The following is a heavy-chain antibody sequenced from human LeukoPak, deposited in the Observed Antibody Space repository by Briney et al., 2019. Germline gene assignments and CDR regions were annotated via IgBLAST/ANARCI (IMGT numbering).Heavy chain of an antibody. V-gene: IGHV3-11*04. J-gene: IGHJ4*02. CDR2: ISGSSGTI. CDR3: VRGTYTAVDY. CDR1: GFTFSDSY. Sequence: GGSLRLSCAASGFTFSDSYMSWLRQAPGKGLECVSYISGSSGTIYYADSAKGRFTISRDNAKNSLYLQMNCLRAEDTAVYYCVRGTYTAVDYWGQGTLVTVSS. D-gene: IGHD5-18*01.